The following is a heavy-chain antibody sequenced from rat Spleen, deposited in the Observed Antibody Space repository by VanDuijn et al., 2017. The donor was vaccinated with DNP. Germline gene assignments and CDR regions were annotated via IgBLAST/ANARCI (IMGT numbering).Heavy chain of an antibody. J-gene: IGHJ3*01. Sequence: EVQLVESGGGLVQPGNSLKLSCAASGFTFSDYAMAWVRQSLKKGLEWVAVIIYEGSNTHYRDSVKGRFTISRENAESTLYLQMDSLRSEDTATYYCVRQELRRLYWFAYWGQGTLVTVSS. D-gene: IGHD1-11*01. CDR2: IIYEGSNT. V-gene: IGHV5-17*01. CDR1: GFTFSDYA. CDR3: VRQELRRLYWFAY.